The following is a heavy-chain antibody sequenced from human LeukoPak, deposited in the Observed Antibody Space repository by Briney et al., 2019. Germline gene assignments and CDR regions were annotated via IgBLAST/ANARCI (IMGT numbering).Heavy chain of an antibody. Sequence: GGSLRLSCAASGFTFDDYAMHWVRQAPGKGLEWVPGISWNSGSIGYADSVKGRFTISRDNAKNSLYLQMNSLRAEDTALYYCAKSGWELLEGGGSYFDYWGQGTLVTVSS. CDR1: GFTFDDYA. CDR2: ISWNSGSI. V-gene: IGHV3-9*01. D-gene: IGHD1-26*01. J-gene: IGHJ4*02. CDR3: AKSGWELLEGGGSYFDY.